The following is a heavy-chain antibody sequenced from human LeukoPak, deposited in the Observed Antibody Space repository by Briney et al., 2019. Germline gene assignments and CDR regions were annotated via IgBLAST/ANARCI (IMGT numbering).Heavy chain of an antibody. CDR2: ISSSGSTI. CDR1: GFTFSDYY. J-gene: IGHJ6*03. D-gene: IGHD3-3*01. CDR3: ARGLEFRTIFGVGIRPMDV. Sequence: NPGGSLRLSCAASGFTFSDYYMSWIRQAPGKGLEWVSYISSSGSTIYYADSVKGRFTISRDNAKNSLYLQMNSLRAEDTAVYYCARGLEFRTIFGVGIRPMDVWGKGTTVTVSS. V-gene: IGHV3-11*04.